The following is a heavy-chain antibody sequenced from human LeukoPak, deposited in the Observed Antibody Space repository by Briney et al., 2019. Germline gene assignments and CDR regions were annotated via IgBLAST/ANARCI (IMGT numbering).Heavy chain of an antibody. D-gene: IGHD3-16*02. Sequence: PGGSLRLSCAAPGFTFSSYWMHWVRQAPGKGLVWVSRINSDGSSTSYADSVKGRFTISRDNAKNTLYLQMNSLRAEDTAVYYCARVYDYVWGSYPPTGYWGQGTLVTVSS. V-gene: IGHV3-74*01. CDR2: INSDGSST. CDR3: ARVYDYVWGSYPPTGY. J-gene: IGHJ4*02. CDR1: GFTFSSYW.